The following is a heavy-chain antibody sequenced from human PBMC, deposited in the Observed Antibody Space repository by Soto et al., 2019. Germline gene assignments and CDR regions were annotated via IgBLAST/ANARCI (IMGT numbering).Heavy chain of an antibody. Sequence: PWQTLSLTCAISGDSVSSNSAAWNWIRQSPSRGLEWLGRTYYRSKWYNDYAVSVKSRITINPDTSKNQFSLQLNSVTPEDTAVYYCATGYSSGWSDNDAFDIWGQGTMVTVSS. CDR2: TYYRSKWYN. V-gene: IGHV6-1*01. D-gene: IGHD6-19*01. CDR1: GDSVSSNSAA. J-gene: IGHJ3*02. CDR3: ATGYSSGWSDNDAFDI.